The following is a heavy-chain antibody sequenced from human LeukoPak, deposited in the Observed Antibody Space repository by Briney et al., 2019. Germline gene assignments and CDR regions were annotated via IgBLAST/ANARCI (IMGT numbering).Heavy chain of an antibody. CDR3: ARGGGYCSDTRCYGIDY. V-gene: IGHV3-64*01. D-gene: IGHD2-15*01. CDR2: ISSNGDGS. Sequence: PGGSLRLSCAASGFTFSNYGMHWVRQAPGKGLEYVSTISSNGDGSYYANSVKGRFTITRDNSKNTLYLQMGSLRAEDMAVYFCARGGGYCSDTRCYGIDYWGQGTLVTVSS. CDR1: GFTFSNYG. J-gene: IGHJ4*02.